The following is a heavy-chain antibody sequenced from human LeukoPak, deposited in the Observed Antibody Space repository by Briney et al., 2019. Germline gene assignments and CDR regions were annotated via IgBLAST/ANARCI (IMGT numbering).Heavy chain of an antibody. CDR3: ARDWVAGVPFDAFDI. CDR2: IKEDGSEK. J-gene: IGHJ3*02. CDR1: GFTLSNYW. V-gene: IGHV3-7*01. Sequence: PGGSLRLSCVASGFTLSNYWMSWVRPAPGRVLEWVANIKEDGSEKYYVGSVKGRFTISRDKAKNSLYLHMDSLTAEDTAIYYCARDWVAGVPFDAFDIWGQGTMVSVYS. D-gene: IGHD3-10*01.